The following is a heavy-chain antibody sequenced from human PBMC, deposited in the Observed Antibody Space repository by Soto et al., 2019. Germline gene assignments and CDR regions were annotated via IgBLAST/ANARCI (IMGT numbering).Heavy chain of an antibody. V-gene: IGHV1-2*04. CDR1: GYTFTGYY. D-gene: IGHD3-9*01. CDR2: INPNSGGT. J-gene: IGHJ3*02. CDR3: ARGSYDILTGQPFDAFDI. Sequence: GASVKVSCKASGYTFTGYYMHWVRQAPGLGLEWMGWINPNSGGTNYAQKFQGWVTMTRDTSISTAYMELSRLRSDDTAVYYCARGSYDILTGQPFDAFDIWGQGTMVTVSS.